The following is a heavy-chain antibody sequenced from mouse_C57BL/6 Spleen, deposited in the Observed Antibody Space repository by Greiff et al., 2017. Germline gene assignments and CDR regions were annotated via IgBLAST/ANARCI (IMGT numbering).Heavy chain of an antibody. D-gene: IGHD1-1*01. CDR2: ISSGGSYT. CDR1: GFTFSSYG. V-gene: IGHV5-6*01. J-gene: IGHJ1*03. Sequence: VQLQQSGGDLVKPGGSLKLSCAASGFTFSSYGMSWVRQTPDKRLEWVATISSGGSYTYYPDSVKGRFTISRDNAKNTLYLQMSSLKSEDTAMYYCARHAITTVGATGSLYFDVWGTGTTVTVSS. CDR3: ARHAITTVGATGSLYFDV.